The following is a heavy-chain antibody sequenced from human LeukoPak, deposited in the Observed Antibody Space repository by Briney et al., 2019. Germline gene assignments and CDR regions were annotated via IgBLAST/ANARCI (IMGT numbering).Heavy chain of an antibody. J-gene: IGHJ4*02. V-gene: IGHV2-70*11. CDR1: GFSLRTSGMC. CDR2: IDWDDDK. D-gene: IGHD3-10*01. Sequence: SGPTLVKPTQTLTLTCTFSGFSLRTSGMCVSWIRQPPGKALEWLARIDWDDDKYYSTSLKTRLTISKDTSKNQVVLTMTNMDPVDTATYYCARGKRLLWFGELLCSPPDYWGQGTLVTVSS. CDR3: ARGKRLLWFGELLCSPPDY.